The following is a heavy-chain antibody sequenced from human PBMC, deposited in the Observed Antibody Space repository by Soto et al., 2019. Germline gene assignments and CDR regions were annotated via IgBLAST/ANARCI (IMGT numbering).Heavy chain of an antibody. CDR3: ARGGVLRDFDWHTGPHFDY. V-gene: IGHV4-30-4*01. CDR2: IDYSGST. CDR1: GGSISSGDYY. D-gene: IGHD3-9*01. Sequence: TSETLSLTCTVSGGSISSGDYYWSWIRQPPGKGLEWIGYIDYSGSTYYNPSLKSRVTISVDTSKNQFSLKLSSVTAAATAVYYCARGGVLRDFDWHTGPHFDYWGQGTLVTVSS. J-gene: IGHJ4*02.